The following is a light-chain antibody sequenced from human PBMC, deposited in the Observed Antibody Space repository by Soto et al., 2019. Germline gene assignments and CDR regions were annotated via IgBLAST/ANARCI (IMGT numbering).Light chain of an antibody. J-gene: IGKJ5*01. CDR2: AAS. V-gene: IGKV1-12*01. Sequence: DIPMSQSPAAVSASVGDRVTITCRASQGFSSWLAWYQQKPGKAPKLLIYAASTLQSGVPSRFSGSGSGADFTLTISSLQPEDFATYYCQQANTFPITFGQGTRLAI. CDR1: QGFSSW. CDR3: QQANTFPIT.